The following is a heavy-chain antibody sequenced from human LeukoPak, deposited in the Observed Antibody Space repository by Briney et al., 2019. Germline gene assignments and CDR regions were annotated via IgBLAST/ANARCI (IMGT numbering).Heavy chain of an antibody. CDR2: INPNSGGT. CDR1: GYTFTGYY. D-gene: IGHD3-9*01. CDR3: ARVTTYYDILTGYPPLYYFDY. V-gene: IGHV1-2*02. Sequence: ASVKVSCKASGYTFTGYYMHWVRQAPGQGLEWMGWINPNSGGTNYAQKFQGGVTMTRDTSISTAYMELSRLRSDDTAVYYCARVTTYYDILTGYPPLYYFDYWGQGTLVTVSS. J-gene: IGHJ4*02.